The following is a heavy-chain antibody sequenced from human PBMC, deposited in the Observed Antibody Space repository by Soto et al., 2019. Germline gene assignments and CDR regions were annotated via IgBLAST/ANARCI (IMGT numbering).Heavy chain of an antibody. CDR1: GGSFSGYY. Sequence: QVQLQQWGAGLLKPSETLSLSCAVYGGSFSGYYWSWIRQPPGKGLEWIGEINQSGSTNYNPSLKGRLTIPVDTSKNPASQWRTAVNAANTAMYYCASILRYLWGQGTLVTVSS. CDR2: INQSGST. D-gene: IGHD3-16*01. CDR3: ASILRYL. V-gene: IGHV4-34*01. J-gene: IGHJ4*02.